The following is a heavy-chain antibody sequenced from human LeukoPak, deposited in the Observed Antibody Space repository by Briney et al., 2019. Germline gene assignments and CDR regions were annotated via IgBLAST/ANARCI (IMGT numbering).Heavy chain of an antibody. D-gene: IGHD2-15*01. CDR3: VGCSGGTCTGNWLDP. J-gene: IGHJ5*02. CDR1: GFTFSTYF. V-gene: IGHV3-23*01. Sequence: GGSLRLSCAASGFTFSTYFMSWVRQAPGKGLEWVSGISGSAGDTFYADSVKGRFTISRDNSKNTLYLQMNSLRVEDTAVYHCVGCSGGTCTGNWLDPWGQGTLVTVSS. CDR2: ISGSAGDT.